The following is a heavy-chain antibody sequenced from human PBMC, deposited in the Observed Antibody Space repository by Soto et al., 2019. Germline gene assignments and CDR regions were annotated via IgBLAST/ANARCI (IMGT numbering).Heavy chain of an antibody. J-gene: IGHJ4*02. CDR2: ISGADGNT. D-gene: IGHD6-13*01. CDR3: ARDRPTSSTRRFDY. Sequence: ASVKVSCKASGYIFTNYAIHWVRQAPGQRLEWMGWISGADGNTRYSPKFQGRLTISTDTSASTAYMELSSLRSEDTAVFYCARDRPTSSTRRFDYWGQGTLVTVSS. CDR1: GYIFTNYA. V-gene: IGHV1-3*01.